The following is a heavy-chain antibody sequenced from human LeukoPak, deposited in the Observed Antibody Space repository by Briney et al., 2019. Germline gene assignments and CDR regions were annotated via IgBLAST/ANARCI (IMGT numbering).Heavy chain of an antibody. CDR1: GFTFSSYV. Sequence: GRSLRLSCAASGFTFSSYVMHWVRQAPGKGLEWVAIISYDGSNEYYADSVKGRFTISRDNSKNTLYLQMNSLRAADTAVYYCARDKGTSYISSFDYWGQGTLVTVSS. CDR3: ARDKGTSYISSFDY. CDR2: ISYDGSNE. J-gene: IGHJ4*02. D-gene: IGHD6-6*01. V-gene: IGHV3-30*04.